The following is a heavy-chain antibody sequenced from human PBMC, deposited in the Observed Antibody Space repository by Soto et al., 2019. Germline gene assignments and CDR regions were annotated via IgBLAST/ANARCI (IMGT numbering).Heavy chain of an antibody. J-gene: IGHJ6*02. CDR1: GFSFSVYW. Sequence: GGSLRLSCAASGFSFSVYWMYWVRQPPGKGLVWVSRIDSDGSSTLYADSVKGRFTISRDNAKNTVYLQMNSLRAEDTAVYYCARDTSVGLNWGLDVWGQGTTVTVSS. CDR3: ARDTSVGLNWGLDV. CDR2: IDSDGSST. D-gene: IGHD1-1*01. V-gene: IGHV3-74*01.